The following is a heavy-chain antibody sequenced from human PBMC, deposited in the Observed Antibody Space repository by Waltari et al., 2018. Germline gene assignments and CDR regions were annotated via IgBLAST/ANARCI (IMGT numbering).Heavy chain of an antibody. CDR1: EYTLSGLS. V-gene: IGHV1-24*01. CDR3: RLVGRNIVLAGAAPSYYSY. J-gene: IGHJ6*03. D-gene: IGHD1-26*01. Sequence: QVQVVQSGAEVMKAGASVKVSCKVPEYTLSGLSVQWVRQLSGKGLEWLGRFDPGDSETASARKFLGRVTMTEDTSTDTAYMELSSLRSEDTAVYYCRLVGRNIVLAGAAPSYYSY. CDR2: FDPGDSET.